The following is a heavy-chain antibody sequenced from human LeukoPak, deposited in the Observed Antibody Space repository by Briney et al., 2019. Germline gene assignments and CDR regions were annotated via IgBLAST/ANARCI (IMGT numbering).Heavy chain of an antibody. J-gene: IGHJ5*02. CDR2: IWYDGSNK. CDR1: GFTFSSYG. D-gene: IGHD4-17*01. V-gene: IGHV3-33*06. Sequence: GGSLRLSCAASGFTFSSYGMHWVRQAPAKGLEWVAVIWYDGSNKYYADSVKGRFTISRDNSKNTLYLQMNSLRAEDTAVYYCAKDRGPYGDYVPWFDPWGQGTLVTVSS. CDR3: AKDRGPYGDYVPWFDP.